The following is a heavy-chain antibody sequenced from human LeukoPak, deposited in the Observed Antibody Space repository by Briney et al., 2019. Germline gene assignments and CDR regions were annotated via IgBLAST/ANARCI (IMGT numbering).Heavy chain of an antibody. CDR1: GGSISSCSYY. J-gene: IGHJ4*02. V-gene: IGHV4-39*07. CDR3: AGFGVVNPFDY. D-gene: IGHD3-3*01. Sequence: PSETLSLTCTVSGGSISSCSYYWGWIRQPPGKGLEWIGSIYYSGSTYYNPSLKSRVTISVDTSKNQFSLKLSSVTAADTAVYYCAGFGVVNPFDYWGQGTLVTVSS. CDR2: IYYSGST.